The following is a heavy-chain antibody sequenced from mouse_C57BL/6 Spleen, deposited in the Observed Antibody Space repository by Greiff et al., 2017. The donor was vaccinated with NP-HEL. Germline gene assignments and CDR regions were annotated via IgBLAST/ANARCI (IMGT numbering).Heavy chain of an antibody. J-gene: IGHJ4*01. Sequence: EVQLVESGGGLVKPGGSLKLSCAASGFTFSSYAMSWVRQTPEKRLEWVATISDGGSYTYYPDNVKGRFTISRDNAKNNLYLQMSHLKSEDTAMYYCAREGDYYGSSYDYAMDYWGQGTSVTVSS. CDR1: GFTFSSYA. V-gene: IGHV5-4*01. CDR3: AREGDYYGSSYDYAMDY. D-gene: IGHD1-1*01. CDR2: ISDGGSYT.